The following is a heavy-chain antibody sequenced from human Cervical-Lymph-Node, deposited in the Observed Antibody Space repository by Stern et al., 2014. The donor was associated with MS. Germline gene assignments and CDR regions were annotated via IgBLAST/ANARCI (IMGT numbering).Heavy chain of an antibody. CDR2: ISSSGSTM. Sequence: VQLVESGGGLVKPGGTLRLSCAASGFTFSDYYMNWIRQAPGKGLEWVSHISSSGSTMYYADSVKGRFTISRDNAKNSLYLQMNSLKAEDTAVYYCARERVPAALDYWGQGTLVTVSS. CDR3: ARERVPAALDY. V-gene: IGHV3-11*01. D-gene: IGHD2-2*01. J-gene: IGHJ4*02. CDR1: GFTFSDYY.